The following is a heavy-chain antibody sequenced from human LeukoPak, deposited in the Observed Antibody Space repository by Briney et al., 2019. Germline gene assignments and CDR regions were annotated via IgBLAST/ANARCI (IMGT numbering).Heavy chain of an antibody. CDR1: GFTFRSYT. Sequence: GRSLRLSCAASGFTFRSYTIHWVRQAPGKGLEWVAVDGNDKHYADSVKGRFTISRDNSKDTLYLQMNSLRAEDTAVYYCARDFNGGPFDYWGQGTLVTVSS. J-gene: IGHJ4*02. D-gene: IGHD2-8*01. V-gene: IGHV3-30-3*01. CDR2: DGNDK. CDR3: ARDFNGGPFDY.